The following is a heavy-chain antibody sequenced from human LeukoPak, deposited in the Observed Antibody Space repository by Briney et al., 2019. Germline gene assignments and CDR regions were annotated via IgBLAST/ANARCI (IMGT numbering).Heavy chain of an antibody. J-gene: IGHJ5*02. Sequence: ASVKVSCKASGYTFTSYYMHWVRQAPGQGLEWMGIINPSGGSTSYAQKFQVRVTMTRDTSTSTVDMELSSLRSEDTAMYYCARAGYCSGGSCYSGNWFDPWGQGTLVTVSS. CDR3: ARAGYCSGGSCYSGNWFDP. D-gene: IGHD2-15*01. CDR1: GYTFTSYY. CDR2: INPSGGST. V-gene: IGHV1-46*01.